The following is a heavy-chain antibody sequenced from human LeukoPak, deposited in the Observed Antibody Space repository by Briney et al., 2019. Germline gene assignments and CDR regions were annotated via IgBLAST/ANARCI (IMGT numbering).Heavy chain of an antibody. J-gene: IGHJ4*02. Sequence: GGSLRLSCAASGFTFINAWMAWVRQAPGKGLEWVGRIKAKAHGGTIEYAAPVKGRFTISRDDSKNTLYLQMNSLKTEDTAVYYCTTDGVGVEGATYVNWGQGTLVSVSS. CDR1: GFTFINAW. CDR2: IKAKAHGGTI. V-gene: IGHV3-15*01. CDR3: TTDGVGVEGATYVN. D-gene: IGHD1-26*01.